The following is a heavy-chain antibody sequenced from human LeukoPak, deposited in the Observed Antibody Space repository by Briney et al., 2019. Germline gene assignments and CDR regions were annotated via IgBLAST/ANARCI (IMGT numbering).Heavy chain of an antibody. CDR1: GGTFSSYA. CDR2: IIPIFGIA. Sequence: SVKVSCKASGGTFSSYAISWVRQAPGQGLEWMGRIIPIFGIANYAQKFQGRVTITADKSTSTAYMELSSLRSEDTAVYYCARSLFPSGSAFDIWGQGTMVTVPS. J-gene: IGHJ3*02. V-gene: IGHV1-69*04. CDR3: ARSLFPSGSAFDI. D-gene: IGHD1-26*01.